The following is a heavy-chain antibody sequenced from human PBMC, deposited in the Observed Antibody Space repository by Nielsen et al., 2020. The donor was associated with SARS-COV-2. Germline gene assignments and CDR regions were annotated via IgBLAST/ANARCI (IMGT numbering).Heavy chain of an antibody. CDR3: ARSSPYGSGNHFYYYGMDV. CDR1: GYRFTSYG. J-gene: IGHJ6*02. D-gene: IGHD3-10*01. CDR2: IGAYNGNT. Sequence: ASVKVSCKASGYRFTSYGFTWVRQAPGQGLEWVGWIGAYNGNTNSAQKLQGRVTMTTDRSTSTASLDLWSLRPDDTAVYYCARSSPYGSGNHFYYYGMDVWGQGTTVTVSS. V-gene: IGHV1-18*01.